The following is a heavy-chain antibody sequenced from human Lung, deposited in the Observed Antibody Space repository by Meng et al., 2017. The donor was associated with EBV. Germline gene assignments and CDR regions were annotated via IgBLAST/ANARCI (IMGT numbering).Heavy chain of an antibody. J-gene: IGHJ4*02. CDR2: INRSGST. Sequence: QGHPKQWGAGLLQPSATLSLPCAVYGGYLSAYYWSWIRQPPGKGLEWIGEINRSGSTNYNPSLKSRLTVSMDTSKNQFSLKLSSVTAADTAVYYCARLYRGGWYLWGRGTLVTVSS. D-gene: IGHD6-19*01. CDR3: ARLYRGGWYL. V-gene: IGHV4-34*02. CDR1: GGYLSAYY.